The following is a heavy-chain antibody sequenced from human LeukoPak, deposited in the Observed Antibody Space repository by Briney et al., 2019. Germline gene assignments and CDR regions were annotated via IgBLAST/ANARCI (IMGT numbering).Heavy chain of an antibody. CDR2: ISGSGGTT. CDR1: GFTFSTHS. CDR3: AKSTSEDYLNDAFDI. Sequence: GGSLRLSCTASGFTFSTHSMHWVRQAPGKGLEWVSGISGSGGTTYYADSVRGRFTISRDNSKNTLYLQMNSLRAGDTAVFYCAKSTSEDYLNDAFDIWGQGTMVTVSS. J-gene: IGHJ3*02. V-gene: IGHV3-23*01. D-gene: IGHD4-11*01.